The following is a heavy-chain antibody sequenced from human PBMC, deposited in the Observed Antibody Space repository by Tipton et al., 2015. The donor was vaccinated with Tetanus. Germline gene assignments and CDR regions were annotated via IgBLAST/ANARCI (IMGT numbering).Heavy chain of an antibody. CDR1: GGSMSTYY. D-gene: IGHD5-24*01. CDR2: VYYTGST. J-gene: IGHJ4*02. Sequence: LRLSCTVSGGSMSTYYWSWIRQPPGKGLEWIGYVYYTGSTDYNPSLKSRVTISVDTSKNQFSLRLASATAADTAVYFCARANFESSKKGPFDSWGQGILVIVSA. V-gene: IGHV4-59*01. CDR3: ARANFESSKKGPFDS.